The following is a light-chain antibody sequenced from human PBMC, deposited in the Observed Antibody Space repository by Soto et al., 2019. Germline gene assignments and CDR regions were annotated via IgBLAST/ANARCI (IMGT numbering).Light chain of an antibody. Sequence: EIVLTQSPGTLSWSPGDRATLSCRASQSVSSSYFAWYQQKPGQAPRLLIYGASSRATGIPDRFSGSGSGTDFTLTISRLEPEDFAVYYCQQYSNSPPYTFGQGTKLEIK. V-gene: IGKV3-20*01. CDR1: QSVSSSY. J-gene: IGKJ2*01. CDR3: QQYSNSPPYT. CDR2: GAS.